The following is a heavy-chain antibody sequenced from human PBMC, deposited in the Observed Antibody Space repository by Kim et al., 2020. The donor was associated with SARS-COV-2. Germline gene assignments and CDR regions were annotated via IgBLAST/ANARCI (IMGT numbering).Heavy chain of an antibody. D-gene: IGHD7-27*01. CDR3: TRDLTWGYSDN. CDR1: HYTFTTFG. Sequence: ASVKVSCKASHYTFTTFGITWVRQAPGHGLEWMGRINTYNGNTNYAEKLQGRVTMTTDTSTNTAYMELRSLKSEDTAVYFCTRDLTWGYSDNWGRGTLVT. J-gene: IGHJ4*02. V-gene: IGHV1-18*01. CDR2: INTYNGNT.